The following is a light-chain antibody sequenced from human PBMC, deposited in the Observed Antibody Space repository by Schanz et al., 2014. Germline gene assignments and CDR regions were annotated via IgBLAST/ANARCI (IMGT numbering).Light chain of an antibody. CDR3: SSYTITTTWV. J-gene: IGLJ3*02. Sequence: QSALTQPPSASGSPGQSVTISCTGTSSDVGGYNYVSWYQQHPGKAPKLMICEVSKRPSGVPDRFSGSKSGNTASLTVSGLQAEDEADYYCSSYTITTTWVFGGGTKLTVL. CDR1: SSDVGGYNY. V-gene: IGLV2-8*01. CDR2: EVS.